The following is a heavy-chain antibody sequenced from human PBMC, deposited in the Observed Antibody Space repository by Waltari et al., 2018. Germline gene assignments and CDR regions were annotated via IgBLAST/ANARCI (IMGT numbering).Heavy chain of an antibody. CDR2: INPNSGGT. Sequence: QVQLVQSGAEVKKPGASVKVSCKASGYTFTGYYMHWVRQAPGQGLEWMGWINPNSGGTNYAQKVQGRVTMTRDTSISTAYMELSRLRSDDTAVYYCAREGLGATLYWGQGTLVTVSS. J-gene: IGHJ4*02. CDR3: AREGLGATLY. V-gene: IGHV1-2*02. D-gene: IGHD1-26*01. CDR1: GYTFTGYY.